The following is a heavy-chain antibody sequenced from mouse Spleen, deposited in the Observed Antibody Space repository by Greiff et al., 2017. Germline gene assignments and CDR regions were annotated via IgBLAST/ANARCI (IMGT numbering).Heavy chain of an antibody. D-gene: IGHD2-2*01. V-gene: IGHV1-19*01. CDR2: INPYNGGT. CDR3: TRIGYGYDGYWYFDV. J-gene: IGHJ1*01. CDR1: GYTFTDYY. Sequence: EVKLVESGPVLVKPGASVKMSCKASGYTFTDYYMNWVKQSHGKSLEWIGVINPYNGGTSYNQKFKGKATLTVDKSSSTAYMELNSLTSEDSAVYYCTRIGYGYDGYWYFDVWGAGTTVTVSS.